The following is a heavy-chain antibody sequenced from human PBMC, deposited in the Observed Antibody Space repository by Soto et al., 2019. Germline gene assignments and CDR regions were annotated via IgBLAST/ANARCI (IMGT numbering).Heavy chain of an antibody. CDR2: ISSSSSYI. V-gene: IGHV3-21*01. Sequence: EVQLVESGGGLVKPGGSLRLSCAASGFTFSSYSMNWVRQAPGKGLEWVSSISSSSSYINYADSVKGRFTISRDNAKNSLYLQMNSLRAEDMAVYYCARDWGYYHYYGMDVWGQGTTVTVSS. CDR3: ARDWGYYHYYGMDV. D-gene: IGHD3-16*01. CDR1: GFTFSSYS. J-gene: IGHJ6*02.